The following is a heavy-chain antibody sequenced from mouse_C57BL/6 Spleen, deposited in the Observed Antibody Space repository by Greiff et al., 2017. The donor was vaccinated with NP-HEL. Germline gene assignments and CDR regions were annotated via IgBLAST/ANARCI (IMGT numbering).Heavy chain of an antibody. J-gene: IGHJ2*01. Sequence: VQLQESGPGLVKPSQSLSLTCSVTGYSITSGYYWNWIRQFPGNKLEWMGYISYDGSNNSNPSLKNRISITRDTSKNQFFLKLNSVTTEDTATYYCARDRGITTVVATKGFDYWGQGTTLTVSS. CDR1: GYSITSGYY. D-gene: IGHD1-1*01. V-gene: IGHV3-6*01. CDR2: ISYDGSN. CDR3: ARDRGITTVVATKGFDY.